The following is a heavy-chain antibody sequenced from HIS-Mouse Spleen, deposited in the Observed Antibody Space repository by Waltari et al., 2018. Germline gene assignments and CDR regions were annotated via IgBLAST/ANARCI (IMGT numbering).Heavy chain of an antibody. CDR1: GGSISSRIYY. CDR3: ARKRTASGWFDP. CDR2: IYYSGST. V-gene: IGHV4-39*01. J-gene: IGHJ5*02. Sequence: QLQLQESGPGLVKPSETLSLTCPVPGGSISSRIYYWGWIRQPPGKGLEWIGSIYYSGSTYYNPSLKSRVTISVDTSKNQFSLKLSSVTAADTAVYYCARKRTASGWFDPWGQGTLVTVSS. D-gene: IGHD2-21*02.